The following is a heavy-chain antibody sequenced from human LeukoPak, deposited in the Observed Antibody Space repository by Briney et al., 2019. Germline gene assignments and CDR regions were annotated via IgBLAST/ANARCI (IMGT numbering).Heavy chain of an antibody. CDR2: INHSGST. CDR1: GGSFSGYY. Sequence: SETLSLTCAVYGGSFSGYYWSWIRQPPGKGLEWIGEINHSGSTNYNPSLKSRVTISVDTSKNQFSLKLSSVTAADTAVYYCAKTRGYCSSTSCRNFDYWGQGTLVTVSS. D-gene: IGHD2-2*01. V-gene: IGHV4-34*01. CDR3: AKTRGYCSSTSCRNFDY. J-gene: IGHJ4*02.